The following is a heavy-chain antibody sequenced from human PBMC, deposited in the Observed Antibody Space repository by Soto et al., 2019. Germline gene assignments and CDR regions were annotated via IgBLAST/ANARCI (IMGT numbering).Heavy chain of an antibody. J-gene: IGHJ6*02. CDR3: AKNRDGYYYTGTDV. CDR1: GFTFNSHA. V-gene: IGHV3-23*01. CDR2: ISGTGVST. Sequence: EVQLLESGGDLVQPGGSLRLSCAASGFTFNSHAISWVRQAPGKGLEWVSAISGTGVSTFYADSVKGRFTISRDNSKNTLYLQLNSLRVEDTAIYYCAKNRDGYYYTGTDVWGQGTTVTVSS.